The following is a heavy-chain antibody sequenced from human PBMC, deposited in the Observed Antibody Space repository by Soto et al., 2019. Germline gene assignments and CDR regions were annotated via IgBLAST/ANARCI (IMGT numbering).Heavy chain of an antibody. Sequence: PGGSLRLSYAASGFTFSSLGMHWVRQAPGKGLEWVAIISSDGNRKYYADSVKGRFTISRDNSRNTLELQLNSLRSEDTAVYYCAKELGDSRDIPLDYWGQGTLVTVSS. D-gene: IGHD4-17*01. J-gene: IGHJ4*02. CDR1: GFTFSSLG. CDR3: AKELGDSRDIPLDY. V-gene: IGHV3-30*18. CDR2: ISSDGNRK.